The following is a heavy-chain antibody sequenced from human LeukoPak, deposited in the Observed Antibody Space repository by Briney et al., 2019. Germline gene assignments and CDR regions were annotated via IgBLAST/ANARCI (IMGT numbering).Heavy chain of an antibody. Sequence: GGSLRLSCAASGFTFSNAWMSWVRQAPGKGLEWVGRIKSKTDGGTTDYAAPVKGRFTISRDDSKNTLYLQMNSLRAEDTAVYYCAREDGYSSSWYSDYWGQGTLVTVSS. CDR2: IKSKTDGGTT. J-gene: IGHJ4*02. CDR3: AREDGYSSSWYSDY. D-gene: IGHD6-13*01. CDR1: GFTFSNAW. V-gene: IGHV3-15*01.